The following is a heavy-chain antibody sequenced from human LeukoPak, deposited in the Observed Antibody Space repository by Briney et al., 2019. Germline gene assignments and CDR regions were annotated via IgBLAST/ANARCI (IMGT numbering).Heavy chain of an antibody. J-gene: IGHJ4*02. CDR3: ASGSKLRFLEWLLNY. Sequence: PGGSLRLSCAASGFTFSSYWMSWVRQAPGKGLEWVANIKQDGSEKYYVDSVKGRFTISGDNAKNSLYLQMNSLRAEDTAVYYCASGSKLRFLEWLLNYWGQGTLVTVSS. CDR2: IKQDGSEK. CDR1: GFTFSSYW. V-gene: IGHV3-7*01. D-gene: IGHD3-3*01.